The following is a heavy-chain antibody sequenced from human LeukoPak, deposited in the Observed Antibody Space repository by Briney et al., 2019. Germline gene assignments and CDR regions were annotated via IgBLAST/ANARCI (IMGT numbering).Heavy chain of an antibody. CDR3: ARAERYYDFWRASYFYYGMDV. CDR2: ISSSSSYI. D-gene: IGHD3-3*01. V-gene: IGHV3-21*01. J-gene: IGHJ6*02. CDR1: GFTFSSYS. Sequence: GGSLRLSCAASGFTFSSYSMNWVRQAPGKGLEWVSSISSSSSYIYYADSVKGRFTISRDNAKNSLYLQMNSLRAEDTAVYYCARAERYYDFWRASYFYYGMDVWGQGTTVTVSS.